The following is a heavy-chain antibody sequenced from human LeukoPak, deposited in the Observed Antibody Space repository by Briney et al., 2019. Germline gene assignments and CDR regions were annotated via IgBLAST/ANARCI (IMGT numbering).Heavy chain of an antibody. J-gene: IGHJ6*02. CDR2: FYSGGST. V-gene: IGHV3-66*01. CDR1: GFTFSSYA. CDR3: ATIDGYSCGSSYYYYGMDV. D-gene: IGHD5-18*01. Sequence: GGSLRLSCAAPGFTFSSYAMSWGRQAPGKGLEWVSLFYSGGSTYYAGSVKGRFTIFRDNSKNTLYLQMNSLRAEDTAVYYCATIDGYSCGSSYYYYGMDVWGQGTTVTVSS.